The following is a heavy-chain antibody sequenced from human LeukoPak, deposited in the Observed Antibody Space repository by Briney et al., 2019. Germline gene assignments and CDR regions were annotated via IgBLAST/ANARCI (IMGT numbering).Heavy chain of an antibody. CDR1: GFTFSSYA. CDR3: ARDLRNSWSKNRFDI. V-gene: IGHV3-30*14. CDR2: ISYDGSNK. J-gene: IGHJ3*02. Sequence: GGSRRLSCAASGFTFSSYAMHWVRQAPGKGLEWVAVISYDGSNKYYADSVKGRFTISRDNSKNTLYLQMNSLRAEDTAVYYCARDLRNSWSKNRFDIWGQGTMVTVSS. D-gene: IGHD6-13*01.